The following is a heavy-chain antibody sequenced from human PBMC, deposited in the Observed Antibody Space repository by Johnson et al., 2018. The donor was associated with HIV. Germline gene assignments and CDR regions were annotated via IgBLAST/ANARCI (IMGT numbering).Heavy chain of an antibody. CDR2: ISGSGDII. CDR3: ARDKAGSSWYTAFDI. CDR1: GFSFSSYE. J-gene: IGHJ3*02. Sequence: VQLVESGGGVVQPGRSLRLSCAASGFSFSSYEMNWVRQAPGKGLEWVSYISGSGDIIYYADSVKGRFTISRDNAKNSLYLQMNSLRAEDTAVYYCARDKAGSSWYTAFDIWGQGTVVTVSS. V-gene: IGHV3-48*03. D-gene: IGHD6-13*01.